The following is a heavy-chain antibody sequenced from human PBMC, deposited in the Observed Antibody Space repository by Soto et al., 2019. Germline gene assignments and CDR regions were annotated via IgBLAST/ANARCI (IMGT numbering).Heavy chain of an antibody. CDR1: GFTFSRYW. J-gene: IGHJ6*02. V-gene: IGHV3-7*01. Sequence: EVQLVESGGGLVQPGGYLRLSCAASGFTFSRYWMSWVRQAPVKGLEWVGNIKQDGSEKNYVDFMEGRFTISRDNAENSLYLQMNSLRAEDTAVYYCARIASAGRGWDVWGQGTTVVVSS. D-gene: IGHD6-13*01. CDR2: IKQDGSEK. CDR3: ARIASAGRGWDV.